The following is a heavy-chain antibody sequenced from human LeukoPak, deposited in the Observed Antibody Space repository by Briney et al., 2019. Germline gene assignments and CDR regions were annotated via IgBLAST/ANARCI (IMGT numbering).Heavy chain of an antibody. CDR1: GGSISSGGYS. D-gene: IGHD3-3*01. J-gene: IGHJ3*02. V-gene: IGHV4-30-4*07. CDR2: IYYSGST. Sequence: SSETLSLTCTVSGGSISSGGYSWSWIRQPPGKGLEWIGYIYYSGSTYYNPSLKSRVTISVDTSKNQFSLKLSSVTAADTAVYYCARDYDFWSGSPASFDIRGQGTMVTVSS. CDR3: ARDYDFWSGSPASFDI.